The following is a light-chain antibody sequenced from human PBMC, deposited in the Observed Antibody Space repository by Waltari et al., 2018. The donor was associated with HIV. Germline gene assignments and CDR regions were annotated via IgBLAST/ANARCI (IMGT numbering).Light chain of an antibody. CDR1: TSDVGGHSY. Sequence: QSALTQPTSASGPPGQAVTTSCTGTTSDVGGHSYVSWYQQHPGKAPKLIISEVTKRPSGVPDRFSGSKSGNTASLTVSGLQAEDEGDYFCSSYSGRNRSVIFGGGTRVTVL. CDR2: EVT. J-gene: IGLJ2*01. V-gene: IGLV2-8*01. CDR3: SSYSGRNRSVI.